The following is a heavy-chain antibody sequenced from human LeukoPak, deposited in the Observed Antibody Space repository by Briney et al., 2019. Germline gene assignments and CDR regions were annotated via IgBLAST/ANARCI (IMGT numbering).Heavy chain of an antibody. J-gene: IGHJ4*02. V-gene: IGHV4-59*08. D-gene: IGHD4-17*01. CDR1: GGSISSYY. CDR2: IFYTGST. Sequence: SETLSLTCTVSGGSISSYYWSWIRQPPGKGLEWIGYIFYTGSTNYNPSLKSRVTISVDTSKNQFSLKLSSVTAADTAVYYCARLLRVTTAGPDLYYFDYWGQGTLVTVSS. CDR3: ARLLRVTTAGPDLYYFDY.